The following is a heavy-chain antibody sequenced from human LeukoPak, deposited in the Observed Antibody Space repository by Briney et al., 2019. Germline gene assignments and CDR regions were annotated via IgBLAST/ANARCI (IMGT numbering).Heavy chain of an antibody. CDR2: IYTSGST. Sequence: PSETLSLTCTVSGGSISSGSYYWSWIRQPAGKGLEWIGRIYTSGSTNYNPSLKSRVTISVDTSKNQFSLKLSSVTAADTAVYYCAAGGGSSSASYFQRWGQGTLVTVSS. J-gene: IGHJ1*01. CDR3: AAGGGSSSASYFQR. V-gene: IGHV4-61*02. D-gene: IGHD6-6*01. CDR1: GGSISSGSYY.